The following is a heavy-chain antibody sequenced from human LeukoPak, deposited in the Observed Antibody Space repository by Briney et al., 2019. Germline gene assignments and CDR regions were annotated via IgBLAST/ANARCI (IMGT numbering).Heavy chain of an antibody. CDR1: GGSISSYY. J-gene: IGHJ4*02. CDR3: ARDSFGTVTPYYFDY. CDR2: IYTSGST. Sequence: SETLSLTCTVSGGSISSYYWSWIRQPAGKGLEWIGRIYTSGSTNYNPPLKSRVTMSVDTSKNQFSLKLSSVTAADTAVYYCARDSFGTVTPYYFDYWGQGTLVTVSS. D-gene: IGHD4-11*01. V-gene: IGHV4-4*07.